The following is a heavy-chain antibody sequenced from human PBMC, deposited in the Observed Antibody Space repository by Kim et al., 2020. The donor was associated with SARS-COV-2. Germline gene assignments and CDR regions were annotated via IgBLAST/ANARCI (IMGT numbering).Heavy chain of an antibody. Sequence: GGSLRLSCAASGFTFSSYSMNWVRQAPGKGLEWVSYISSSSSTIYYADSVKGRFTISRDNAKNSLYLQMNSLRDEDTAVYYCARDRAELLWFGEPPQDYWGQGTLVTVSS. D-gene: IGHD3-10*01. V-gene: IGHV3-48*02. J-gene: IGHJ4*02. CDR2: ISSSSSTI. CDR1: GFTFSSYS. CDR3: ARDRAELLWFGEPPQDY.